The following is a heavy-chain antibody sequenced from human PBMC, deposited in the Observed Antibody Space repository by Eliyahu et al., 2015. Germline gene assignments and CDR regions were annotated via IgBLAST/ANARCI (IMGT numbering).Heavy chain of an antibody. CDR1: GFTFSTYS. Sequence: EVQLVESGGGLVQPGGSLRLSCAASGFTFSTYSMNWVRQAPGKGLGWVSHISSGSGSIYYADSVKGRFIISRDNAKNSLYLHMNSLRDEDTAVYYCARARLYYYYMDVWGKGTTVTVSS. V-gene: IGHV3-48*02. CDR2: ISSGSGSI. CDR3: ARARLYYYYMDV. J-gene: IGHJ6*03.